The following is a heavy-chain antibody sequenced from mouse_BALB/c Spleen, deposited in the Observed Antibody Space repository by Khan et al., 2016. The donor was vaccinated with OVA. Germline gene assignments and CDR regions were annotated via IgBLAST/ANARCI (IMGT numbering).Heavy chain of an antibody. Sequence: EVKLEESGGGLVEPGGSLKLSCAATGFTFSSFVMSWVRQTPEKRLEWVATISSAATYTYYPDSIKGRFTISRDNAKNTLYLHMNSLRSDDTASYYCTNGNYGWFAYWGLGTLVTVST. D-gene: IGHD2-1*01. V-gene: IGHV5-9-1*01. CDR2: ISSAATYT. CDR3: TNGNYGWFAY. J-gene: IGHJ3*01. CDR1: GFTFSSFV.